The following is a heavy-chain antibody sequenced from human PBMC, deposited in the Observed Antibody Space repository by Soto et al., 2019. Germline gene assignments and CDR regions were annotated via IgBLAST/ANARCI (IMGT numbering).Heavy chain of an antibody. CDR3: ARVVVGSRLSLDY. J-gene: IGHJ4*02. V-gene: IGHV1-69*01. CDR2: ISPIFGTP. D-gene: IGHD1-26*01. Sequence: QVQLVQSGAEVKKPGSSVTVSCKASGGTFSSYTISWVRQAPGQGLEWMAGISPIFGTPIYAQKFQDRVTITADDSTRTAYMEMTRLTSADTAVYYFARVVVGSRLSLDYWGQGALVTISS. CDR1: GGTFSSYT.